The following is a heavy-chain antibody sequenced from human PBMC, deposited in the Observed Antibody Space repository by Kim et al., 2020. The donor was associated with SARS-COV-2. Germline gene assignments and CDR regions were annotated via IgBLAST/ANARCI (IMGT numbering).Heavy chain of an antibody. CDR1: GFTFDDYA. CDR2: ISWNSGSI. Sequence: GGSLRLSCAASGFTFDDYAMHWVRQAPGKGLEWVSGISWNSGSIGYADSVKGRFTISRDNAKNSLYLQMNSLRAEDTALYYCAKGGYCTNGVCLEGDYWGQGTLVTVSS. D-gene: IGHD2-8*01. J-gene: IGHJ4*02. V-gene: IGHV3-9*01. CDR3: AKGGYCTNGVCLEGDY.